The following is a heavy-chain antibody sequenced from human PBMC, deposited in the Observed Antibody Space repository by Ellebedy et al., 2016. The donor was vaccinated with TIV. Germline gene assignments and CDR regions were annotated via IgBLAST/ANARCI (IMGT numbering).Heavy chain of an antibody. CDR1: GFTFGSYG. J-gene: IGHJ4*02. D-gene: IGHD1-26*01. CDR2: ISYDGNDK. Sequence: GGSLRLSCAASGFTFGSYGMHWVRQAPGRGLEWVALISYDGNDKSYADSVKGRFTISRDNYKNMLYLQMNSLRAEDTAVYYCARVFESYCIDHWGQGTLVTVSS. CDR3: ARVFESYCIDH. V-gene: IGHV3-30*03.